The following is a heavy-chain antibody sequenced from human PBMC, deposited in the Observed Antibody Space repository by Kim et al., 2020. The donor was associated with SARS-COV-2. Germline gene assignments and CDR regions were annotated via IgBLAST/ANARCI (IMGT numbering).Heavy chain of an antibody. Sequence: ASLKVSCKASGFTFTSYEINWVRQATGQGLQWMGWMNPDSGNTGYAQTFQGRVTMTRDTSISTAYMELSSLRSEDTAVYYCARGKSPCGLWRGHSNYDFWSGHYYYYGMDVWGQGTTVTVSS. D-gene: IGHD3-3*01. CDR3: ARGKSPCGLWRGHSNYDFWSGHYYYYGMDV. J-gene: IGHJ6*02. V-gene: IGHV1-8*01. CDR1: GFTFTSYE. CDR2: MNPDSGNT.